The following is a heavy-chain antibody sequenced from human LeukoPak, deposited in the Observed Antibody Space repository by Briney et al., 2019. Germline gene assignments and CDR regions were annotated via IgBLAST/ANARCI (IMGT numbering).Heavy chain of an antibody. CDR3: AREGGNYGGYYYYYMDV. D-gene: IGHD4-23*01. CDR1: GFTFGDYG. Sequence: GGSLRLSCAASGFTFGDYGMNWVRQVPGKGLEWVSGINWIGGSTGYGDSVKGRFTISRDNAKNSLYLQMNSLRAEDTAVYYCAREGGNYGGYYYYYMDVWGKGTTVTVSS. V-gene: IGHV3-20*04. J-gene: IGHJ6*03. CDR2: INWIGGST.